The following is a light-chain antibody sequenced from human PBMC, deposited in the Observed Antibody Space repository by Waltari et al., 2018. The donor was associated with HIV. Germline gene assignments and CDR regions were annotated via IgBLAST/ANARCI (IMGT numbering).Light chain of an antibody. V-gene: IGLV1-51*02. CDR1: TPNIGDNL. Sequence: QSVLTQPPSVSAAPGQKVSISCSGRTPNIGDNLLSWFQQFPGTAPKLLIYEDDKRPSGIPDRFTGFKSGTSATLVITGLQTGDEAVYYCGTWDTSLSAVVFGGGTNLTVL. CDR2: EDD. J-gene: IGLJ3*02. CDR3: GTWDTSLSAVV.